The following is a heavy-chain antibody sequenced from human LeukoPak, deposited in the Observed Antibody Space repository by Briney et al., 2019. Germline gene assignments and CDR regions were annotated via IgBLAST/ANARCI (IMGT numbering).Heavy chain of an antibody. Sequence: SGGSLRLSCAASGFTFSSYGMHWVRRAPGKGLEWVAVISYDGSNKYYADSVKGRFTISRDNSKNTLYLQMNSLRAEDTAVYYCAKEGRSSSWYYFDYWGQGTLVTVPS. CDR2: ISYDGSNK. V-gene: IGHV3-30*18. CDR1: GFTFSSYG. J-gene: IGHJ4*02. D-gene: IGHD6-13*01. CDR3: AKEGRSSSWYYFDY.